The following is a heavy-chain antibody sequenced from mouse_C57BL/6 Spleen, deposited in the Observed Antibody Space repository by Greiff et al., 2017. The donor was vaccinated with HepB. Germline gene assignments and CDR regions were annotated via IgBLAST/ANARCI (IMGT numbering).Heavy chain of an antibody. D-gene: IGHD2-4*01. CDR2: IYPGGGYT. CDR3: AVYYDYDGYAMDY. Sequence: QVQLKQSGAELVRPGTSVKMSCKASGYTFTNYWIGWAKQRPGHGLEWIGDIYPGGGYTNYNEKFKGKATLTADKSSSTAYMQFSSLTSEDSAIYYCAVYYDYDGYAMDYWGQGTSVTVSS. J-gene: IGHJ4*01. V-gene: IGHV1-63*01. CDR1: GYTFTNYW.